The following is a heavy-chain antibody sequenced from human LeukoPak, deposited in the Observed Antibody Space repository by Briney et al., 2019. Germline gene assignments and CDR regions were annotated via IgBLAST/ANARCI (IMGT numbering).Heavy chain of an antibody. D-gene: IGHD2-21*02. J-gene: IGHJ3*02. CDR2: IYSGGST. CDR1: GFTVSSNY. Sequence: GGSLRLSCAASGFTVSSNYMSWVRQAPGKGLEWVSVIYSGGSTYYPDSVKGRFTISRDNSKNTLYIQMNSLRAEDTAVYYCARDRSGDDAFDIWGQGTMVTVSS. CDR3: ARDRSGDDAFDI. V-gene: IGHV3-53*01.